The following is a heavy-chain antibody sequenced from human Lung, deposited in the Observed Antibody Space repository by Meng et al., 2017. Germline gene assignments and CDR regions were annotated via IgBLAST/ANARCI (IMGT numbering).Heavy chain of an antibody. V-gene: IGHV4-39*01. J-gene: IGHJ4*02. D-gene: IGHD1-26*01. CDR3: ASYGGSFSDY. CDR2: IYYRGNT. Sequence: QLQLQESGPGLVKPSETLSLTCTVSGGSISSSSYHWGWIRQPPGKGLEWIGTIYYRGNTYYNPSLKSRVTISADTSKNQFSLKGRSVTAADTAVYYCASYGGSFSDYWGQGTLVTVSS. CDR1: GGSISSSSYH.